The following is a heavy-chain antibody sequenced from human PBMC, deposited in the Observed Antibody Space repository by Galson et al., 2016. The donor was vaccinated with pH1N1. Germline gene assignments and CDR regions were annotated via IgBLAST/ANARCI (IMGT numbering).Heavy chain of an antibody. V-gene: IGHV1-2*06. CDR3: AREEGRAAAGTTD. J-gene: IGHJ4*01. D-gene: IGHD6-13*01. CDR1: GYRFRDYY. CDR2: VDSKTGGT. Sequence: SVKVSCKASGYRFRDYYVHWVRQAPGHGLEWIGRVDSKTGGTKYGQKFQGRVTMTSNTSITTGYMELTRLTSDDTALYYCAREEGRAAAGTTDWGQGTLVTVSS.